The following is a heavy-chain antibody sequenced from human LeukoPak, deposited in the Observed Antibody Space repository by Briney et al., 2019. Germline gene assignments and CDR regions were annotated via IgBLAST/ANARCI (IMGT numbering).Heavy chain of an antibody. D-gene: IGHD6-13*01. CDR3: AKGSSAVGGGLHADY. J-gene: IGHJ4*02. V-gene: IGHV3-23*01. CDR1: GFTFSNNV. Sequence: PGGSLRLSCASSGFTFSNNVMTWVRQAPGKGLYWVSGIRGTGASTYYSDSVRGRFTISRDNSKNTVYLQMNSLRVEDTAVYYCAKGSSAVGGGLHADYWGQGTLVTVSS. CDR2: IRGTGAST.